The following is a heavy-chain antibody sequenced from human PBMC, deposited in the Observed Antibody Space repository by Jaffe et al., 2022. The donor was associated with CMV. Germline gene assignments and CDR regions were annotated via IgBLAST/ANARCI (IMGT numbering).Heavy chain of an antibody. V-gene: IGHV3-53*02. Sequence: EVQLVETGGDLIQPGGSLRLSCAASGFIVSSNYMSWVRQAPGKGLEWVSIIYSDGNTYYADSVRGRFTISRDNSKNTLYLQMNSLRADDTAVYFCARGPPDYYAAEMGGDYYYMDVWGKGTTVTVSS. J-gene: IGHJ6*03. D-gene: IGHD3-10*01. CDR1: GFIVSSNY. CDR2: IYSDGNT. CDR3: ARGPPDYYAAEMGGDYYYMDV.